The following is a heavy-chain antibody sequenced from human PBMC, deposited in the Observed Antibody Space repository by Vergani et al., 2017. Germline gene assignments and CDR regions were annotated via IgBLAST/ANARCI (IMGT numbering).Heavy chain of an antibody. Sequence: QVQLQESGPGLVKPPGTLSLPCSLSCDSIRSNNCWTWVRPPPGKGLEWMGEICHTEDTKYRPSLKSRVTVSVHESRNLFSLRLNSVTAADTAVYYCATIGYRRWGYYFDYWGQGILVTVSS. CDR2: ICHTEDT. V-gene: IGHV4-4*03. J-gene: IGHJ4*02. CDR3: ATIGYRRWGYYFDY. D-gene: IGHD2-2*02. CDR1: CDSIRSNNC.